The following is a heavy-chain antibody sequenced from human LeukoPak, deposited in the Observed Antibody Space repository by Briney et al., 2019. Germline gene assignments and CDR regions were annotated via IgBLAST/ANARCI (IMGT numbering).Heavy chain of an antibody. CDR2: INHSGST. J-gene: IGHJ5*02. CDR1: GGSFSGYY. Sequence: SETLSLTCAVYGGSFSGYYWSWIRQPPGKGLEWIGEINHSGSTNYNPSLKSRVTISVDTSKNQFSLKLSSVTAADTAVYYCARRTMVRVRWFDPWGQGTLVTVSS. CDR3: ARRTMVRVRWFDP. D-gene: IGHD3-10*01. V-gene: IGHV4-34*01.